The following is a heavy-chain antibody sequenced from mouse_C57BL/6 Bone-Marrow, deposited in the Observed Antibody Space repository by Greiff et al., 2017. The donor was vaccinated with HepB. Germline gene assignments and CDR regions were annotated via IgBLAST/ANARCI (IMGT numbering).Heavy chain of an antibody. V-gene: IGHV1-55*01. CDR1: GYTFTSYW. Sequence: QVQLQQPGAELVKPGASVKMSCKASGYTFTSYWITWVKQRPGQGLEWIGDIYPGSGSTHYNEKFKSKATLTVDTSSSTAYMQLSSLTSEDSAVYYCARDGDYDVSFYWYFDVWGTGTTVTVSS. CDR3: ARDGDYDVSFYWYFDV. J-gene: IGHJ1*03. CDR2: IYPGSGST. D-gene: IGHD2-4*01.